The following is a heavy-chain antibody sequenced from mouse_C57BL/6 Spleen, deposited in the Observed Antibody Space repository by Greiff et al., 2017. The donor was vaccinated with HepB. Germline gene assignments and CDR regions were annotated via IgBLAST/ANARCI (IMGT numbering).Heavy chain of an antibody. Sequence: EVQLVESGGDLVKPGGSLKLSCAASGFTFSSYGMSWVRQTPDKRLEWVATISSGGSYTYYPDSVKGRFTISRDNAKNTLYLQMSSLKSEDTAMYYCARNYYGNYYAMDYWGQGTSVTVSS. J-gene: IGHJ4*01. V-gene: IGHV5-6*01. D-gene: IGHD2-1*01. CDR3: ARNYYGNYYAMDY. CDR1: GFTFSSYG. CDR2: ISSGGSYT.